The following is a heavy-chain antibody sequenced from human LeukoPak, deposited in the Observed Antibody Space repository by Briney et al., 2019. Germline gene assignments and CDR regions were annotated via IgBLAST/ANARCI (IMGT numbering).Heavy chain of an antibody. J-gene: IGHJ6*03. CDR2: ITGNSGTA. CDR1: GFSLSNYG. V-gene: IGHV3-23*01. D-gene: IGHD1-26*01. Sequence: PGGSLRLSCAASGFSLSNYGMNWVRQAPGKGLEWVSGITGNSGTAYLAGSVRGRFTISRDESKNTLYLQMSSLRVDDTAIYYCAKSGASPLYHMDVWGKGATVTVSS. CDR3: AKSGASPLYHMDV.